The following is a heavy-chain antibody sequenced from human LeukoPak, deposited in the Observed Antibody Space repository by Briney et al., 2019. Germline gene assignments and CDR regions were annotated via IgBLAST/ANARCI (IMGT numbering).Heavy chain of an antibody. Sequence: GGSLRLSCAASGFTFSSYAMSWVRQAPGKGLEWVSAISGSGGSTYYADSVKGRFTISRDNSKNTLYLQMNSLRAEDTAVYYCAKVRTWEFLGDDAFDIWGQGTMVTVSS. CDR3: AKVRTWEFLGDDAFDI. V-gene: IGHV3-23*01. D-gene: IGHD3-3*01. J-gene: IGHJ3*02. CDR1: GFTFSSYA. CDR2: ISGSGGST.